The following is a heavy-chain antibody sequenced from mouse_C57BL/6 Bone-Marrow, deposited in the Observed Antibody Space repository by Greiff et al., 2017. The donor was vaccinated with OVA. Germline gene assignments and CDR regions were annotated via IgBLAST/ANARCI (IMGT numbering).Heavy chain of an antibody. J-gene: IGHJ2*01. Sequence: QVQLQQPGAELVKPGASVKMSCKASGYTFTSYWITWVKQRPGQGLEWIGDIYPGSGSTNYNEKFKSKATLTVDTSSSTAYMQLSSLTSEDSAVYDCARKSYSNYVFDYWGQGTTLTVSS. V-gene: IGHV1-55*01. CDR2: IYPGSGST. CDR1: GYTFTSYW. CDR3: ARKSYSNYVFDY. D-gene: IGHD2-5*01.